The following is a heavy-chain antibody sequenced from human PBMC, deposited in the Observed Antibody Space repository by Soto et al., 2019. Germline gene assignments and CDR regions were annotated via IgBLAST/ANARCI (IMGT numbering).Heavy chain of an antibody. CDR3: ARTVYDSRSSWYFDY. D-gene: IGHD3-22*01. Sequence: QVHLVESGGGVVQPGRSLRLSCAASGFTFSTYVMHWIRQSPGKGLEWVAITSFDGSNKYYADSVKGRFTISRDNSRNTLYLQMNSLRVDDTAVYYCARTVYDSRSSWYFDYWCEVALVTVST. CDR2: TSFDGSNK. J-gene: IGHJ4*02. CDR1: GFTFSTYV. V-gene: IGHV3-30-3*01.